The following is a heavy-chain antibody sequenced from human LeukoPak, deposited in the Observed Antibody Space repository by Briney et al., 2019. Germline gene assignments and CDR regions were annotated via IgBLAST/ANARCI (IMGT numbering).Heavy chain of an antibody. Sequence: AAVKVSCKASGYTFTGNYMHWVRQAPGQGLEWMGWINPNSGGTNYAQEFQGRVTVTRDTSISTAYMELSRLRSDDTAVYYCVRGYYDLSGYYRVDYFDYWGQGTLVTVSS. CDR1: GYTFTGNY. CDR3: VRGYYDLSGYYRVDYFDY. J-gene: IGHJ4*02. D-gene: IGHD3-22*01. CDR2: INPNSGGT. V-gene: IGHV1-2*02.